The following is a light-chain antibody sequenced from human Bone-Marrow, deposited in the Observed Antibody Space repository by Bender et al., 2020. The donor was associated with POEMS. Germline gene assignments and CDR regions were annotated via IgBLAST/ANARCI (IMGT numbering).Light chain of an antibody. J-gene: IGLJ1*01. CDR2: EVN. V-gene: IGLV2-23*02. CDR3: CSFAGSSTLYV. CDR1: SSDIGSYIL. Sequence: QSALTQPASVSGSPGQSITISCTGTSSDIGSYILVSWFQQHPGTAPKLMIYEVNKRPSGVSNRFSGSKSGSTASLTISGLQAEDEADYYCCSFAGSSTLYVFGTGTKVTVL.